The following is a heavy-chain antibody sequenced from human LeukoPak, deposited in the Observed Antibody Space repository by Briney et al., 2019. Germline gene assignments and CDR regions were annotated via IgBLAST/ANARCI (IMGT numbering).Heavy chain of an antibody. Sequence: SETLSLTCTVSGGSISSSSYYWGWIRQPPGKGLEWIGSIYYTGRTYYNPSLESRVTISVDTSKNQFSLKLSSATAADTAMYYCASLGKLGYYFDYWGQGTLVTVSS. CDR2: IYYTGRT. J-gene: IGHJ4*02. V-gene: IGHV4-39*01. CDR1: GGSISSSSYY. D-gene: IGHD3-16*01. CDR3: ASLGKLGYYFDY.